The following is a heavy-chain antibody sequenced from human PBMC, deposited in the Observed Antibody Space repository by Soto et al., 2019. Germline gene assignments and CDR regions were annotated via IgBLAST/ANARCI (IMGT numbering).Heavy chain of an antibody. Sequence: RSLTCTVSGASISSSSFYWAWIHQPPGKGLEWIGCVYYSGSTFYNPSLKSRVTITMDTSKNQFSLKLTSVTAADTGVFYCARELDYAAYPKGGGDYYYGMDVWGRGTTVTVSS. CDR3: ARELDYAAYPKGGGDYYYGMDV. D-gene: IGHD4-17*01. CDR2: VYYSGST. V-gene: IGHV4-39*02. CDR1: GASISSSSFY. J-gene: IGHJ6*02.